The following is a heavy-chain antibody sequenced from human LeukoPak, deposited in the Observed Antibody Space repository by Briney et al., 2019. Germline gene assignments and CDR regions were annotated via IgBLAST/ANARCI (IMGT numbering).Heavy chain of an antibody. CDR3: VKRYGDYVGAYTD. CDR2: IGGSGART. CDR1: GLTFRSCS. J-gene: IGHJ4*02. D-gene: IGHD4-17*01. Sequence: GGSLRLSCAASGLTFRSCSMIWVRQAPGKGLQWVSAIGGSGARTDYADSVKGRFTISRDNSKNTLYLQMSSLRAEDMAVYYCVKRYGDYVGAYTDWGQGTLVTVSS. V-gene: IGHV3-23*01.